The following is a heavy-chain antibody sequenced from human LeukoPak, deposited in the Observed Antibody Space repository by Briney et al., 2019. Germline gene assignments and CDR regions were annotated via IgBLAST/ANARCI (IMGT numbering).Heavy chain of an antibody. CDR3: AREERLRWTGY. CDR2: ISSDGTII. V-gene: IGHV3-11*01. Sequence: GGSLRLSCAASGFTLSDYYMSWIRQAPGKRLEWLSYISSDGTIIQYADSVKGRFTVSRDNAKNSLYLQMNSLRAEDTAVYYCAREERLRWTGYWGQGTLVTVSS. J-gene: IGHJ4*02. CDR1: GFTLSDYY. D-gene: IGHD4-23*01.